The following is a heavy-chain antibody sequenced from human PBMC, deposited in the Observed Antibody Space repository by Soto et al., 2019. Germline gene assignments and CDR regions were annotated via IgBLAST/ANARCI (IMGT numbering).Heavy chain of an antibody. V-gene: IGHV3-13*01. CDR1: GFILSRYD. CDR2: IGTAGDT. Sequence: GGSVRLSCAVSGFILSRYDMYWGRYATGKGLEWVSRIGTAGDTYYPDSVRGRFTLSRENAKNSLYLQMNSLRAEDTAVYYCARGLGGDEGYGMVVWGQWTTVTDS. J-gene: IGHJ6*02. CDR3: ARGLGGDEGYGMVV. D-gene: IGHD4-17*01.